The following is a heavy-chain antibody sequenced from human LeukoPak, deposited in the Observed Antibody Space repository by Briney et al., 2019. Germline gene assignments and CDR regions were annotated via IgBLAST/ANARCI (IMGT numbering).Heavy chain of an antibody. CDR2: INHSGST. CDR3: ARGIILRYFDWPYYFDY. D-gene: IGHD3-9*01. V-gene: IGHV4-39*07. J-gene: IGHJ4*02. Sequence: SETLSLTCTVSGGSISSGGYYWSWIRQPPGKGLEWIGEINHSGSTNYNPSLKSRVTISVDTSKNQFSLKLSSVTAADTAVYYCARGIILRYFDWPYYFDYWGQGTLVTVSS. CDR1: GGSISSGGYY.